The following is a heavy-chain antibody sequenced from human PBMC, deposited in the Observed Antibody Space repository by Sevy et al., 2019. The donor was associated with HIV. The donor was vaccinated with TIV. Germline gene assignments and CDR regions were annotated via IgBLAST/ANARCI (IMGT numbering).Heavy chain of an antibody. J-gene: IGHJ4*02. V-gene: IGHV3-23*01. D-gene: IGHD6-19*01. CDR3: TKERSSGWPFDY. CDR1: GFSFNIYA. CDR2: ISGDSRRL. Sequence: GGSLRLSCAASGFSFNIYAMSWVRQAPGKGLEWVSGISGDSRRLHYVDSVKGRFTISRDNSKNTLYLQMSSLRSEDTAVYYCTKERSSGWPFDYWGQGTLVTVSS.